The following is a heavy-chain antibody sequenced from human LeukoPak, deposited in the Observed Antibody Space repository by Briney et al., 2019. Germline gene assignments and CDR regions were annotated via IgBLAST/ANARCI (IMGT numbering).Heavy chain of an antibody. CDR3: AKDERWIQLWSGFDY. D-gene: IGHD5-18*01. CDR2: ISGSGGST. Sequence: GGSLRLSCAASGFTFSSYAMSWVHQAPGKGLEWVSAISGSGGSTYYADSVKGRFTISRDNSKNTLYLQMNSLRAEDTAVYYCAKDERWIQLWSGFDYWGQGTLVTVSS. V-gene: IGHV3-23*01. J-gene: IGHJ4*02. CDR1: GFTFSSYA.